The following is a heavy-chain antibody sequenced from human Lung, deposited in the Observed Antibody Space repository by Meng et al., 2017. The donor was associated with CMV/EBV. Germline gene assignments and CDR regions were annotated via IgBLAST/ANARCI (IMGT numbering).Heavy chain of an antibody. Sequence: QGQLQASGPGLVKPSGTLALTCAVSGGSISRSNWWSWVRQPPGKGLEWIGEIYHSGSTNYNPSLKSRVTISVDKSKNQFSLKLSSVTAADTAVYYCASFPPPGKQWLVTDYWGQGTLVTVSS. J-gene: IGHJ4*02. V-gene: IGHV4-4*02. D-gene: IGHD6-19*01. CDR3: ASFPPPGKQWLVTDY. CDR2: IYHSGST. CDR1: GGSISRSNW.